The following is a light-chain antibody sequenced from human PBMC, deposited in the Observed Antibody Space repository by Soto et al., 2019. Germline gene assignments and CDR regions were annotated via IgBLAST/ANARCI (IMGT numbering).Light chain of an antibody. CDR3: QQYGSSPRT. CDR2: GAS. CDR1: QSVSSSY. J-gene: IGKJ1*01. Sequence: EIVLTQSPGTLSLSPGERATLSFSASQSVSSSYLAWYQQKPGQPPSLLMYGASRRATGIPERFSGSGSGTDFTLTISRLEPEDFAVYYCQQYGSSPRTFGKGTKVDIK. V-gene: IGKV3-20*01.